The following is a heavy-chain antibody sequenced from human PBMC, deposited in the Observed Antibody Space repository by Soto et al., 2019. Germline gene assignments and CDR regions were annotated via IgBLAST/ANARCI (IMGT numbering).Heavy chain of an antibody. V-gene: IGHV4-34*01. CDR3: ARRYCSGGSCYLGENDY. J-gene: IGHJ4*02. CDR2: INHSGST. CDR1: GGSFSGYY. Sequence: QVQLQQWGAGLLKPSETLSLTCAVYGGSFSGYYWSWIRQPPGKGLEWIGEINHSGSTNYNPSLKRRVTISVDTSKNQFSLKLSSVTAADTAVYYCARRYCSGGSCYLGENDYWGQGTLVTVSS. D-gene: IGHD2-15*01.